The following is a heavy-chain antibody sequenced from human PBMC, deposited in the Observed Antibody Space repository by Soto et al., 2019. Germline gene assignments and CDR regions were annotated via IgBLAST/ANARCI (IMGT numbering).Heavy chain of an antibody. CDR2: ISGSGGST. J-gene: IGHJ4*02. CDR3: AKSIWELVQDKYYFDY. D-gene: IGHD6-13*01. V-gene: IGHV3-23*01. CDR1: GFTFSSYA. Sequence: GGSLRLSCAASGFTFSSYAMSWVRQAPGKGLEWVSAISGSGGSTYYADSVKGLFTISRDNSKNTLYLQMNSLRAEDTAVYYCAKSIWELVQDKYYFDYWGQGTLVTVSS.